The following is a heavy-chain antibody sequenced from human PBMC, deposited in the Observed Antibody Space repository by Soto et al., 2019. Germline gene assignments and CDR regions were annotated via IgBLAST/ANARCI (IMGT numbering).Heavy chain of an antibody. CDR2: INHSGST. CDR1: GGSFSGYY. D-gene: IGHD6-6*01. CDR3: ASKEQLVRTNPFDY. V-gene: IGHV4-34*01. J-gene: IGHJ4*02. Sequence: SETLSLTCAVYGGSFSGYYWSWIRQPPGKGLEWIGEINHSGSTNYNPSLKSRVTISVDTSKNQFSLKLSSVTAADTAVYYCASKEQLVRTNPFDYWGQGTLVTVS.